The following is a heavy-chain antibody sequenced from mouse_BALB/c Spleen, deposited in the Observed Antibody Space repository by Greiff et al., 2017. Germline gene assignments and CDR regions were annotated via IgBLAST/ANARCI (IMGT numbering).Heavy chain of an antibody. J-gene: IGHJ4*01. CDR3: AREGYYQSSYAMDY. CDR2: ISSGGST. CDR1: GFTFSSYA. V-gene: IGHV5-6-5*01. Sequence: EVKLVESGGGLVKPGGSLKLSCAASGFTFSSYAMSWVRQTPEKRLEWVASISSGGSTYYPDSVKGRFTISRDNARNILYLQMSSLRSEDTAMYYCAREGYYQSSYAMDYWGQGTSVTVSS. D-gene: IGHD2-3*01.